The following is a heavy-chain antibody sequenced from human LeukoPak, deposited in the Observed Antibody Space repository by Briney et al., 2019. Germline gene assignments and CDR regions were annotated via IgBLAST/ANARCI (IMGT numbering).Heavy chain of an antibody. Sequence: SETLSLTCTVSGGSLSSYYWSWIRQPAGKGLEWIGRIYTSGSTNYNPSLKSRVTMSVDTSKNQFSLKLSSVTTADTAVYYCASVPRYCSGGSCYSGNYFDYWGQGTLVTVSS. CDR1: GGSLSSYY. J-gene: IGHJ4*02. CDR2: IYTSGST. CDR3: ASVPRYCSGGSCYSGNYFDY. V-gene: IGHV4-4*07. D-gene: IGHD2-15*01.